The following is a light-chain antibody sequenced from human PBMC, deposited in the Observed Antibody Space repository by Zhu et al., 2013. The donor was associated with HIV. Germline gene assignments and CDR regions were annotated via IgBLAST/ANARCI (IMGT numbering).Light chain of an antibody. V-gene: IGKV1-16*01. J-gene: IGKJ2*01. CDR1: QAINNY. Sequence: DIQMIQSPSSLSASVGDRVTITCRASQAINNYLAWFQQRSGQTPNLILYDASSLESGVPSRFSGSGSGTDFTLTIASLQPEDFATYYCQQYKTYPQTFGQGTKL. CDR2: DAS. CDR3: QQYKTYPQT.